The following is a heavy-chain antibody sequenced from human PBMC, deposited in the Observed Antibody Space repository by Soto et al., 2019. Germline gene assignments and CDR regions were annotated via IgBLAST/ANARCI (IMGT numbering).Heavy chain of an antibody. CDR1: GYNFNTYG. Sequence: QVQLVQSGAQVRRPGTSVRISCTTSGYNFNTYGIIWVRQAPVQGLEWMGWISGYNGYTKYAQSLEDRVTLSTDTSTSKAFLEVRNLRSGDTALYFCARDRDYSHTDADIDYWGQGTLVTVSS. J-gene: IGHJ4*02. D-gene: IGHD3-22*01. CDR2: ISGYNGYT. V-gene: IGHV1-18*01. CDR3: ARDRDYSHTDADIDY.